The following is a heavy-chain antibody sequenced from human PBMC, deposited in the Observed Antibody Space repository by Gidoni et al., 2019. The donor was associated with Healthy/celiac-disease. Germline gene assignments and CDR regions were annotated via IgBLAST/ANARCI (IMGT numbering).Heavy chain of an antibody. D-gene: IGHD5-12*01. CDR2: IRRQPYGGTT. CDR3: ARVHIVATLYFDY. Sequence: EVQLVESGGGLVEPGRSLRLSCTASGFTFGDYVMSWFRQAQGKGLEWVGFIRRQPYGGTTEYAASVRGRFTISRDDSKSIAYLQMDSLKTEDTAVYYCARVHIVATLYFDYWGQGTLVTVSS. V-gene: IGHV3-49*03. J-gene: IGHJ4*02. CDR1: GFTFGDYV.